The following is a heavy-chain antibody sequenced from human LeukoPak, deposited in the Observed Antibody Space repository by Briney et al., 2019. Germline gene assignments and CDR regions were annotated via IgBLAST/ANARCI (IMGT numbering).Heavy chain of an antibody. V-gene: IGHV3-53*01. J-gene: IGHJ4*02. CDR1: GFTVITTD. CDR2: LYSDGNT. Sequence: GGSLSPPCQAPGFTVITTDMTWVRQAPGKGPEWVSVLYSDGNTKYADSVQGRFTISRDNSKNTLYLEMNSLSPDDTAVYYCARGVEPLAANTLAYWGQGTLVTVSS. CDR3: ARGVEPLAANTLAY. D-gene: IGHD1-14*01.